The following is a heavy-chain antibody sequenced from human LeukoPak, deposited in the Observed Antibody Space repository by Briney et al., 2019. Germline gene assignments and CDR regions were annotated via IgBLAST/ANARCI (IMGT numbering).Heavy chain of an antibody. CDR1: GFIFDDYG. V-gene: IGHV3-9*01. J-gene: IGHJ4*02. CDR3: AKAVTAYSSSNFDY. Sequence: GRSLRLSCAASGFIFDDYGMHWVRQAPGKGLEWVSGISWNSGSIGYADSVKGRFTISRDNAKNSLYLQMNSLRAEDTALYYCAKAVTAYSSSNFDYWGQGTLVTVSS. D-gene: IGHD6-6*01. CDR2: ISWNSGSI.